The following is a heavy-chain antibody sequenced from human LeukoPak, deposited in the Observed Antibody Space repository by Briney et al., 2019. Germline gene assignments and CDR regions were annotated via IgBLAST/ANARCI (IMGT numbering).Heavy chain of an antibody. CDR2: IIHSGST. D-gene: IGHD6-13*01. Sequence: SETLSLTCAVYGGSFSGYYWSWIRQPPGKGLEWIGEIIHSGSTNYNPSLKSRVTISVDTSKNQFSLKLSSVTAADTAVYYCARSSYLAAEDYWGQGTLVTVSS. V-gene: IGHV4-34*12. J-gene: IGHJ4*02. CDR1: GGSFSGYY. CDR3: ARSSYLAAEDY.